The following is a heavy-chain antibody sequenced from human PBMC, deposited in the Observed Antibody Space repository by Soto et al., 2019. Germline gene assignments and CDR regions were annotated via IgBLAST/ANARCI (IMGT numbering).Heavy chain of an antibody. CDR2: ISAYNGNT. CDR3: ARDMRVLLWFGEFNWFDP. CDR1: GYTFTSYG. J-gene: IGHJ5*02. V-gene: IGHV1-18*01. D-gene: IGHD3-10*01. Sequence: ASVKVSCKASGYTFTSYGISWVRQAPGQGLEWMGWISAYNGNTNYAQKLQGRVTMTTDTSTSTAYMELRSLRSDDTAVYYCARDMRVLLWFGEFNWFDPWGQGTLVTVSS.